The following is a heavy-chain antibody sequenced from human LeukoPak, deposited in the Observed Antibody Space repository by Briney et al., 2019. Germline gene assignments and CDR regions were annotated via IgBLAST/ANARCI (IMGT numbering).Heavy chain of an antibody. CDR1: GGSISSYY. J-gene: IGHJ4*02. V-gene: IGHV4-59*01. CDR2: IYYSGSN. CDR3: ARGSYSSSWI. Sequence: SETLSLTCTVSGGSISSYYGSWIRQPPGRGLEWIGYIYYSGSNNYNPCLKSRVTISVDTSKNQFSLKLSSVTAADTAVYYCARGSYSSSWIWGQGTLVTVSS. D-gene: IGHD6-13*01.